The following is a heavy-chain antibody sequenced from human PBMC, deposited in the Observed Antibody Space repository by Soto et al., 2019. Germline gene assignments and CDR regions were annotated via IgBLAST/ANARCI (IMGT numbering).Heavy chain of an antibody. CDR1: GFTFSSYG. V-gene: IGHV3-33*01. J-gene: IGHJ4*02. CDR2: IWYDGSNK. CDR3: ARDSCSGGSCYSLGY. D-gene: IGHD2-15*01. Sequence: QVQLVESGGGVVQPGRSLRLSCAASGFTFSSYGMHWVRQAPGKGLEWVAVIWYDGSNKYYADSVKGRFTISRDNSKNTLYLQMNSLRAEDTAVYYWARDSCSGGSCYSLGYWGQGTLVTVSS.